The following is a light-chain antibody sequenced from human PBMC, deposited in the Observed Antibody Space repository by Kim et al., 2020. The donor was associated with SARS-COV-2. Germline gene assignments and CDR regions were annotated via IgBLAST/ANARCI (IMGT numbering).Light chain of an antibody. CDR2: KAS. V-gene: IGKV1-5*03. CDR1: QSISNW. CDR3: QQYNDYPLT. Sequence: DIQMTQSPSTLSASIGDRVTITCRASQSISNWLAWYQQKPGKAPKLLIHKASTLQTGVPSRFSGTGFVTEFSLIISSLQPDDFATYYCQQYNDYPLTFGGGTKLEI. J-gene: IGKJ4*01.